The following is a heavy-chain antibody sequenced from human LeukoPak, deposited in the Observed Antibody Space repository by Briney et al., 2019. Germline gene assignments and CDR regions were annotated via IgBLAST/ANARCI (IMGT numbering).Heavy chain of an antibody. CDR2: IYYSGST. Sequence: SETLSLTCTVSGGSISSYYWSWIRQPPGKGLEWIGYIYYSGSTNYNPSLKSRVTISVNTSKNQFSLKLSSVTAADTAVYYCARDRYGGFDYWGQGTLVTVSS. V-gene: IGHV4-59*01. CDR1: GGSISSYY. J-gene: IGHJ4*02. D-gene: IGHD1-26*01. CDR3: ARDRYGGFDY.